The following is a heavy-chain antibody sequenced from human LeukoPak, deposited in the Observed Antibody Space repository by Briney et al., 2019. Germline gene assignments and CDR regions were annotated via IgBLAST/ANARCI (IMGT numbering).Heavy chain of an antibody. Sequence: GGSLRLSCAASGFTFGSYGMHWVRQAPGKGLEWVAFIQYDGSNKYYADSVKGRFTISRDNSKNTLYLQMNSLRAEDTAVYYCAKASSDSSGWSYYWGQGTLVTVSS. CDR3: AKASSDSSGWSYY. J-gene: IGHJ4*02. CDR1: GFTFGSYG. CDR2: IQYDGSNK. V-gene: IGHV3-30*02. D-gene: IGHD6-19*01.